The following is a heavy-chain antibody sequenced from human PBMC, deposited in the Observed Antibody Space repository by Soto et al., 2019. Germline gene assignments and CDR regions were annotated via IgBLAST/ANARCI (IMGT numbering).Heavy chain of an antibody. CDR3: ASGAYDFWSADHHPPGY. CDR1: GGTFSSYA. J-gene: IGHJ4*02. Sequence: QVQLVQSGAEVKKPGSSVTVSCKASGGTFSSYAISWVRQAPGQGLEWMGGIIPIFGTANYAQKFQGRVTITADESTSTAYMELSSLRSEDTAVYYCASGAYDFWSADHHPPGYWGQGTLVTVSS. D-gene: IGHD3-3*01. CDR2: IIPIFGTA. V-gene: IGHV1-69*01.